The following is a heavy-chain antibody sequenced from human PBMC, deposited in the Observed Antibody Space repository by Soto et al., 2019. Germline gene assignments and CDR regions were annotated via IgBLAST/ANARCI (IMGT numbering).Heavy chain of an antibody. Sequence: QVQLVESGGGVVQPGRSLRLSCAASGFTFSSYAMHWVRQAPGKGLEWVAVISYDGSNKYYADSVKGRFTISRDNSKNTLYLQMNSLRAEDTAVYYCARDLWGMGAFDIWGQGTMVTVSS. D-gene: IGHD1-26*01. CDR1: GFTFSSYA. CDR3: ARDLWGMGAFDI. J-gene: IGHJ3*02. CDR2: ISYDGSNK. V-gene: IGHV3-30-3*01.